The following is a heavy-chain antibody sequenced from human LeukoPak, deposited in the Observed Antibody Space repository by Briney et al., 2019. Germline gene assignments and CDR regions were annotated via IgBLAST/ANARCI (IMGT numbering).Heavy chain of an antibody. CDR3: VRVISGTPNWFDP. CDR2: VSGSGGST. V-gene: IGHV3-23*01. Sequence: GGSLRLSCAASGFTLRYGMSWVRQAPGRGLESVSAVSGSGGSTDYADSVKGRFTISRDTSKDTMYLQLNSLRPEDTAVYYCVRVISGTPNWFDPWGQGTLVTVSS. D-gene: IGHD1-20*01. CDR1: GFTLRYG. J-gene: IGHJ5*02.